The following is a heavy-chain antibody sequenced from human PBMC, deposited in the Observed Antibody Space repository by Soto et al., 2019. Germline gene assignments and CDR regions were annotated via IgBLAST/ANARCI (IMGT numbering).Heavy chain of an antibody. CDR2: INYSGST. J-gene: IGHJ6*01. D-gene: IGHD1-1*01. CDR3: ARVATKGYIGIRYYYGMDV. V-gene: IGHV4-34*01. CDR1: GGSFNRDY. Sequence: SETLSLTCALYGGSFNRDYWSWIRQPPGKGLEWIGEINYSGSTDYNPSLKSRVTISVDTSKNQLSLKLISVTAPYPAEYHCARVATKGYIGIRYYYGMDVWGQGTTVTVAS.